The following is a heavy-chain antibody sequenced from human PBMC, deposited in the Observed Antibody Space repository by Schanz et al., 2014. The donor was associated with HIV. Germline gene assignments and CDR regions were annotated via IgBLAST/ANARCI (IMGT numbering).Heavy chain of an antibody. CDR2: ISASGGST. CDR1: GFTFSGFA. J-gene: IGHJ4*02. CDR3: AKEGNDDTHFDH. D-gene: IGHD1-1*01. V-gene: IGHV3-23*01. Sequence: QLLESGGGLVQPGGLLRLSCAASGFTFSGFAMSWVRQTPGKGLEWVSTISASGGSTYYADSVLARFTISRDNLKKTLYLQMNSLRLGDTAVYFCAKEGNDDTHFDHWGQGTLVTVSS.